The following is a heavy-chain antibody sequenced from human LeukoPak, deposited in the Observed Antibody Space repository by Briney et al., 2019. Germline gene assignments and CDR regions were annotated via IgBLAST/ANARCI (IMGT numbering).Heavy chain of an antibody. D-gene: IGHD3-3*01. V-gene: IGHV4-39*01. CDR1: GDSISRDGYY. CDR2: HYYGGVA. Sequence: SETLSLTCTVSGDSISRDGYYWGWIRQSPGKGLEWIGSHYYGGVAYYNRPLKSRVGISIDTPKNQFYLRLTSVTAADTALYFCVRQGALLRSIAYWGQGILVTVSS. J-gene: IGHJ4*02. CDR3: VRQGALLRSIAY.